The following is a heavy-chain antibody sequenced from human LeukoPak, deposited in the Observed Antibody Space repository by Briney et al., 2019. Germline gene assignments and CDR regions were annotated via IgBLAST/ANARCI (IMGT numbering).Heavy chain of an antibody. V-gene: IGHV3-11*01. J-gene: IGHJ5*02. D-gene: IGHD4-11*01. Sequence: GGSLRLSCAASGFTFSDYYMSWIRQAPGKGLEWVSYISSGGSTIYYADSVKGRFTISRDNAKNSLYLQMNSLRAEDTAVYYCARDRGGTVSYNWFDPWGQGTLVTVSS. CDR2: ISSGGSTI. CDR1: GFTFSDYY. CDR3: ARDRGGTVSYNWFDP.